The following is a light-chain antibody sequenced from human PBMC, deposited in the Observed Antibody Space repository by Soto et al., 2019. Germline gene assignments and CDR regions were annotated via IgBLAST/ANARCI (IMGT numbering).Light chain of an antibody. CDR3: SALYDSRSGRV. V-gene: IGLV1-47*01. Sequence: QSVLTQPPSASGSPGQRVTLSCSGSSSTIGSNYDYWYQQLPGTAPKRLIYWNNQSPSGVPDRCSGSKSGTTAALAIIGRRSEDEADDYCSALYDSRSGRVFGGGTKLTVL. J-gene: IGLJ2*01. CDR1: SSTIGSNY. CDR2: WNN.